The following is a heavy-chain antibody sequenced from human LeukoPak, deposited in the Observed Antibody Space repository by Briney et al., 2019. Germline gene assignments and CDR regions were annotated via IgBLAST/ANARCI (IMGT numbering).Heavy chain of an antibody. CDR3: TTGVAAAGPYYYGMDV. CDR1: GFTFSNAW. J-gene: IGHJ6*04. Sequence: PGGSLRLSCAASGFTFSNAWMSWVRQAPGKGLEWVGRIKSKTDGGTTDYAAPVKGRFTISRDYSKNTLYLQMNSLKTEDTAVYYCTTGVAAAGPYYYGMDVWGKGTTVTVSS. D-gene: IGHD6-13*01. CDR2: IKSKTDGGTT. V-gene: IGHV3-15*01.